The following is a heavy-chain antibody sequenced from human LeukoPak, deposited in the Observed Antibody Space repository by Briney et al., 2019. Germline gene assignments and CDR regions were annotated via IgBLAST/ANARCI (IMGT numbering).Heavy chain of an antibody. CDR2: IYYTGST. CDR3: ARYSSSWSVIDY. D-gene: IGHD6-13*01. CDR1: GDSVSSGSYH. J-gene: IGHJ4*02. V-gene: IGHV4-61*01. Sequence: SETLSLTCTVSGDSVSSGSYHWGWIRQPPGKRLEWIGHIYYTGSTSYSPSLKSRVTISVDTSKNQFSLKLSSVTAADTAVYYCARYSSSWSVIDYWGQGTLVTVSS.